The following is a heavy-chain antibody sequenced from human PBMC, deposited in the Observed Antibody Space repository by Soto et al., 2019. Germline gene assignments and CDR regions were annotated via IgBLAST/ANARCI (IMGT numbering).Heavy chain of an antibody. CDR1: GADFRSHA. Sequence: QVQLVQSGAELKKPGSAVRVACKASGADFRSHAITWVRQAPGQGPEWMGGIIPMFTTVSYAEKFQGRVTITADESTTTVFMELRSLRSDDTAVYYCARGRCSGGSCYSVFSFGSFDVWGQGAMVTVSS. J-gene: IGHJ3*01. D-gene: IGHD2-15*01. V-gene: IGHV1-69*01. CDR3: ARGRCSGGSCYSVFSFGSFDV. CDR2: IIPMFTTV.